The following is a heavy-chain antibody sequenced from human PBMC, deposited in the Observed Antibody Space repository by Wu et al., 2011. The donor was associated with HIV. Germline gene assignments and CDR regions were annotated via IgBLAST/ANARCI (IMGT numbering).Heavy chain of an antibody. D-gene: IGHD2-8*02. J-gene: IGHJ1*01. Sequence: QVQLVQSGAEVKKPGASVKVSCKASGYTFSDYYMHWVRQAPGQGLEWMGWINPNSGGTDFAPKFQGRLTLTRDASFTTVYMELSRLSSDDTAFLYCAREWLTVLVAVPVPXEYLQHWGQG. CDR2: INPNSGGT. CDR3: AREWLTVLVAVPVPXEYLQH. CDR1: GYTFSDYY. V-gene: IGHV1-2*02.